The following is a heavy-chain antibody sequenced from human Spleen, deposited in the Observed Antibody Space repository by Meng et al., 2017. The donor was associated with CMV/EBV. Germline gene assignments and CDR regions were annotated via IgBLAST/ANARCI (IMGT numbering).Heavy chain of an antibody. CDR2: INHSGIT. D-gene: IGHD5-12*01. Sequence: GSLRLSCAVYGGSFSGYYWSWIRQPPGKGLEWIGEINHSGITNYNPSLRSRVTISLDTSKNQFSLTLTSVSAADTAVYYCARAYSGYLAFDYWGQGTLVTVSS. V-gene: IGHV4-34*01. J-gene: IGHJ4*02. CDR1: GGSFSGYY. CDR3: ARAYSGYLAFDY.